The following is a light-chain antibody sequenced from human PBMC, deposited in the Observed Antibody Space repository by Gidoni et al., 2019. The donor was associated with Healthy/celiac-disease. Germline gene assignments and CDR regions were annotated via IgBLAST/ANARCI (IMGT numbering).Light chain of an antibody. CDR2: AAS. J-gene: IGKJ4*01. CDR3: QQSYSTPLT. CDR1: QSISSY. Sequence: DIQMTQSPSSLSASVGDRVTITCRASQSISSYLNWYQQKPGKAPKLLIYAASSLQSGVPSRFNGSGSGTDFTLTISSLLPEDFATYYCQQSYSTPLTFGGXTKVEIK. V-gene: IGKV1-39*01.